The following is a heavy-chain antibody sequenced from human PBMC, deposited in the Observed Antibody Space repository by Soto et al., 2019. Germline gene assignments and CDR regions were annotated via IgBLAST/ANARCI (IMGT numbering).Heavy chain of an antibody. V-gene: IGHV3-15*01. Sequence: LRLSCATSRFTFSKAWAGWVRQAPGKGLEWVGRIMSKTDGGTTDYAAPVRGRFTISRDDSKSTLYLQMNSLKTEDTAFYYCTTDSGMSPYSFDYWGQGTLVTVSS. J-gene: IGHJ4*02. CDR2: IMSKTDGGTT. D-gene: IGHD1-26*01. CDR1: RFTFSKAW. CDR3: TTDSGMSPYSFDY.